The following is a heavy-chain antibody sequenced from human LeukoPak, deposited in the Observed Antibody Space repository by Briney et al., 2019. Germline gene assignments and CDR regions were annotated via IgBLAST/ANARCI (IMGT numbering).Heavy chain of an antibody. CDR1: GGSFSGYY. CDR3: ARARGVRTSYYYYYGMDV. J-gene: IGHJ6*02. V-gene: IGHV4-34*01. CDR2: INHSGST. Sequence: PSETLSLTCAVYGGSFSGYYWSWIRQPPGKGLEWIGEINHSGSTNYNPSLKSRVTISVDTSKNQFSLKLSSVTAADTAVYYCARARGVRTSYYYYYGMDVWGQGTTVTVSS. D-gene: IGHD3-10*01.